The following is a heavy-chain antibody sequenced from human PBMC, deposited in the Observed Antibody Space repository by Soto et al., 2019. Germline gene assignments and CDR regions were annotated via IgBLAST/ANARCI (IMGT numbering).Heavy chain of an antibody. CDR2: ISSSSSYI. J-gene: IGHJ6*03. CDR3: STRYCSGGSCYSYYYYYMDV. V-gene: IGHV3-21*01. Sequence: PGGSLRLSCAASGFTFSSYSMNWVRQAPGKGLEWVSSISSSSSYIYYADSVKGRFTISRDNAKNSLYLQMNSLRAEDTAVYYCSTRYCSGGSCYSYYYYYMDVWGKGTTVTVSS. CDR1: GFTFSSYS. D-gene: IGHD2-15*01.